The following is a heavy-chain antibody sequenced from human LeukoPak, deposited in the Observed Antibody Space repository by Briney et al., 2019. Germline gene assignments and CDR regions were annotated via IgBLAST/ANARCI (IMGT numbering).Heavy chain of an antibody. CDR1: GGTFSNYA. V-gene: IGHV1-69*13. CDR3: ARDLGDSFDY. CDR2: IIPIFGTA. Sequence: SVKVSCKASGGTFSNYAISWVRQAPGQGLEWMGGIIPIFGTASYAQKFQGRVMITADESTSTAYMELSSLRSEDTAVYYCARDLGDSFDYWGQGTLVTVSS. J-gene: IGHJ4*02. D-gene: IGHD3-10*01.